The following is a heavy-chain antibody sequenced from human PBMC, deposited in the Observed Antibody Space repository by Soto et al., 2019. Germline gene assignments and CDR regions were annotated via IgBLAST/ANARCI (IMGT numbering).Heavy chain of an antibody. CDR2: IFHSGIT. CDR1: GGSFNNDY. J-gene: IGHJ5*01. CDR3: ARDRYFYDSAGYYRTLDS. Sequence: SETLSLICTISGGSFNNDYWTWIRQSPGKGLEWIGYIFHSGITDYNPSVKSRVTISIDKSKNLFSLKLTSVTAADTAVYYCARDRYFYDSAGYYRTLDSWGQGILVTVSS. V-gene: IGHV4-59*01. D-gene: IGHD3-22*01.